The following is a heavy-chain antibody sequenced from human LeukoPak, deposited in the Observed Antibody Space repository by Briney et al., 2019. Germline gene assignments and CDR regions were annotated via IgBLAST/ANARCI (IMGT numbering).Heavy chain of an antibody. CDR3: AKEIFSSGYSDAFDI. V-gene: IGHV3-23*01. J-gene: IGHJ3*02. CDR1: GFAFTSYA. D-gene: IGHD3-22*01. Sequence: GGSLRLSCAASGFAFTSYAMSWVRQAPGKGLEWVSTLSSAGGTTYYADSVKGRFTMSRDNSKNTVYLRINSLRAEDTAIYYCAKEIFSSGYSDAFDIWGQGTLVTVSS. CDR2: LSSAGGTT.